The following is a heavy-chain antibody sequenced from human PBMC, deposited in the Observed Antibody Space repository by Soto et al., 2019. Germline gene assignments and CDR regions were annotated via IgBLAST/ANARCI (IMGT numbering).Heavy chain of an antibody. CDR1: GFTFSSYW. CDR2: INSDGSST. J-gene: IGHJ5*02. D-gene: IGHD3-9*01. V-gene: IGHV3-74*01. CDR3: ARVPGYDILTGYYMDWFDP. Sequence: PGGSLRLSCAASGFTFSSYWMHWVRQAPGKGLVWVSRINSDGSSTSYADSVKGRFTISRDNAKNTLYLQMNSLRAEDTAVYYCARVPGYDILTGYYMDWFDPWGQGTLVTVSS.